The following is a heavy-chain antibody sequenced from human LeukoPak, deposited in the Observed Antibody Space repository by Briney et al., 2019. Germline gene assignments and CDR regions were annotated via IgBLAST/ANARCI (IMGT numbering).Heavy chain of an antibody. J-gene: IGHJ4*02. Sequence: GGSLRLSCAASGFTFSSYWMHWVRQAPGKGLVWVSRINSDGSSTNYADSVEGRFTISRDNAKNTLYLQMNSLRAEDTAVYYCARVVGIVGAYDYWGQGTLVTVSS. D-gene: IGHD1-26*01. CDR3: ARVVGIVGAYDY. V-gene: IGHV3-74*01. CDR2: INSDGSST. CDR1: GFTFSSYW.